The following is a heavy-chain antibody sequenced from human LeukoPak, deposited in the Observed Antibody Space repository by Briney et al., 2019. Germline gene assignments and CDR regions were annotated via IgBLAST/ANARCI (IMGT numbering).Heavy chain of an antibody. V-gene: IGHV4-59*01. CDR2: IYYSGSP. D-gene: IGHD4-17*01. Sequence: SETLSLTCTVSGGSISNYYCSWIGQPPGKRLEWIGYIYYSGSPNYSPSLKSRVTMSLDTSRNQFSLKLSSVTAADTAVYYCTRTSASTAIDYWGPGTLVTVSS. CDR3: TRTSASTAIDY. CDR1: GGSISNYY. J-gene: IGHJ4*02.